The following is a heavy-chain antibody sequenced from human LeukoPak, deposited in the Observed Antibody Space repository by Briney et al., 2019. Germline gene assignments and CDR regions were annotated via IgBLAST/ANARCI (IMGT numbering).Heavy chain of an antibody. J-gene: IGHJ4*02. CDR1: GFTVSSNS. Sequence: GGALRLSCAVSGFTVSSNSMSWVRQAPGKGLEWVSFIYSDNTHYSDSVKGRFTISRDNSKNTLYLQMNSLRAEDTAVYYCARRAGAYSHPYDYWGQGTLVTVSS. V-gene: IGHV3-53*01. CDR2: IYSDNT. CDR3: ARRAGAYSHPYDY. D-gene: IGHD4/OR15-4a*01.